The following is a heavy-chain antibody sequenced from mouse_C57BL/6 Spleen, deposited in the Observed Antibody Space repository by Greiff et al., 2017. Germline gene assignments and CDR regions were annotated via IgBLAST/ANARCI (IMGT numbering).Heavy chain of an antibody. CDR2: INPNNGGT. Sequence: VQLQQSGPELVKPGASVKMSCKASGYTFTDYNMHWVKQSHGKSLEWIGYINPNNGGTSYNQKFKGKATLTVNKSSSTAYMELRSLTSEDSAVYDYAFTTAYYFDYWGQGTTLTVSS. J-gene: IGHJ2*01. CDR3: AFTTAYYFDY. D-gene: IGHD1-2*01. V-gene: IGHV1-22*01. CDR1: GYTFTDYN.